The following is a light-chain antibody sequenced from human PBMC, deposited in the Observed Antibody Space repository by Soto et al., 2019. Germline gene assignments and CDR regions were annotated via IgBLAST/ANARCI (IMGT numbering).Light chain of an antibody. V-gene: IGKV1-33*01. CDR2: DAS. CDR1: QDINIY. CDR3: QQYDILPIT. Sequence: DIQMTQSPSSPFASVGDRVTITCQATQDINIYLNWYQQKPGKAPNLLIYDASNLEIGVPSRFSGSGSGTHFTFTISSLQTEDIGTYYCQQYDILPITFGRGTRLEIK. J-gene: IGKJ5*01.